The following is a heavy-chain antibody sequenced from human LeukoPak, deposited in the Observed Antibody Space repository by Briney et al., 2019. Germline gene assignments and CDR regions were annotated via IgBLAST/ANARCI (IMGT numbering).Heavy chain of an antibody. D-gene: IGHD3-10*01. CDR1: GYSISSSNW. Sequence: PSETLSLTCAVSGYSISSSNWWSWIRQPAGKGLEWIGRIYTSGSTNYNPSLKSRVTMSVDTSKNQFSLKLSSVTAADTAVYYCARDRVRMVNWFDPWGQGTLVTVSS. J-gene: IGHJ5*02. CDR2: IYTSGST. CDR3: ARDRVRMVNWFDP. V-gene: IGHV4-4*07.